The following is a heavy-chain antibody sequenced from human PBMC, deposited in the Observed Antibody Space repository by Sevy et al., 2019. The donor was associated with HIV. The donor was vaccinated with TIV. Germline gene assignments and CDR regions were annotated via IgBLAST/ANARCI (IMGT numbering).Heavy chain of an antibody. CDR1: GFTLTNEF. J-gene: IGHJ6*02. CDR3: ARVGYCRGGTCFSGFYYAMDV. D-gene: IGHD2-15*01. CDR2: VYSGGAT. Sequence: GGSLRLSCAVSGFTLTNEFFSWVRQAPGKGLEWVAVVYSGGATYYADSVKGRFTISRDKSKSTLYLQMKSLRAEDTAVYYCARVGYCRGGTCFSGFYYAMDVWGQGTTVTVPS. V-gene: IGHV3-53*01.